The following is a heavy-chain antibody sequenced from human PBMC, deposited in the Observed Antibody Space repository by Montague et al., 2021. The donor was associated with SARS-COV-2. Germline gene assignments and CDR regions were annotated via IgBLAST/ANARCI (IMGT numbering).Heavy chain of an antibody. Sequence: PALVKPTQTLTLTCTFSGFSLSTTGVGVGWIRQPPGKALEWLAIIYWDDDKRYISSLKSRLAITKETSKNQVVLTMTNMDPVDTATYYCAHRRDIYEFWCGYYSGQVYDAFNWFEPWGQGTLVTVSS. V-gene: IGHV2-5*02. CDR2: IYWDDDK. CDR1: GFSLSTTGVG. D-gene: IGHD3-3*01. CDR3: AHRRDIYEFWCGYYSGQVYDAFNWFEP. J-gene: IGHJ5*02.